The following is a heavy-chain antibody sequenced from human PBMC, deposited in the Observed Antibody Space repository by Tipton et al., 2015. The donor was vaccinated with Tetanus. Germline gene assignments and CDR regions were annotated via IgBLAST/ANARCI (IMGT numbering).Heavy chain of an antibody. Sequence: SLRLSCAGSGFSFRSYWMHWVRQSPGKGLVWVSRIKSDGSKTTYADSVKGRFTISRDNAKNTLYLQMNSLRAEDTAVYYCARDVEAGWYIRGMAVDYYGMDVWGQGTTVTVSS. CDR2: IKSDGSKT. D-gene: IGHD6-19*01. CDR1: GFSFRSYW. J-gene: IGHJ6*02. V-gene: IGHV3-74*03. CDR3: ARDVEAGWYIRGMAVDYYGMDV.